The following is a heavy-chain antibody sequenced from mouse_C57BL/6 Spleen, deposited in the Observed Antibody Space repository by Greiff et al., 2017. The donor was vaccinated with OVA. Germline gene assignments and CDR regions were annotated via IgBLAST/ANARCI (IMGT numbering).Heavy chain of an antibody. CDR1: GFTFSSYA. J-gene: IGHJ3*01. CDR2: ISDGGSYT. Sequence: EVKLVESGGGLVKPGGSLKLSCAASGFTFSSYAMSWVRQTPEKRLEWVATISDGGSYTYYPDNVKGRFTIFRDNAKNNLYLQMSHLKSEDTAMYYCARAHYYGSSYRFAYWGQGTLVTVSA. V-gene: IGHV5-4*03. CDR3: ARAHYYGSSYRFAY. D-gene: IGHD1-1*01.